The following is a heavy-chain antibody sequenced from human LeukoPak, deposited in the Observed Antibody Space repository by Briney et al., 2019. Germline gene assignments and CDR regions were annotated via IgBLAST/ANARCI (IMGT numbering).Heavy chain of an antibody. D-gene: IGHD1-1*01. CDR2: IYGDDNK. Sequence: ESGPTLVIPTQTLTLTCTFSGFSLRSNAVGVGWIRQPPGKALEWLALIYGDDNKRYSPSLKSRLTVTKDSSKNQVVLTMTNMDPVDTATYFCAHDDPGYYGMDIWAKGPRSPSLQ. J-gene: IGHJ6*04. V-gene: IGHV2-5*02. CDR1: GFSLRSNAVG. CDR3: AHDDPGYYGMDI.